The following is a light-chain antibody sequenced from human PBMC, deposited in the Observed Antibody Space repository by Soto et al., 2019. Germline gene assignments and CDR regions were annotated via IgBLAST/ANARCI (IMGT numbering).Light chain of an antibody. CDR1: QSVSSY. CDR2: DAS. CDR3: QQYGSSPRT. J-gene: IGKJ1*01. Sequence: EVMFTQSPATLSLSPGERATLSCRASQSVSSYLAWYQQKPGQAPRLLIYDASNRATGIPARFSGSGSGTDFTLTISRLEPEDFAVYYCQQYGSSPRTFGQGTKVDIK. V-gene: IGKV3-20*01.